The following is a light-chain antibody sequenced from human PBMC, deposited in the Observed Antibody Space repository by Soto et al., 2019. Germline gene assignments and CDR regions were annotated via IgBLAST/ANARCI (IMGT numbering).Light chain of an antibody. J-gene: IGLJ3*02. CDR3: SSYTSSSTPWV. CDR1: SSDVGGYNF. CDR2: DVS. Sequence: QSALTQPASVSGSPGQSITISCTGTSSDVGGYNFVSWYQQHPGKAPKLMIYDVSNRPSGVSNRFSGYKSGNTASLTISGLQAEDEADYYCSSYTSSSTPWVFGGGTKVTVL. V-gene: IGLV2-14*01.